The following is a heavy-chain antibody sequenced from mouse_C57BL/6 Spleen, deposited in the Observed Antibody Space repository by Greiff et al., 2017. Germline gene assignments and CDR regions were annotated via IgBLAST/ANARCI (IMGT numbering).Heavy chain of an antibody. J-gene: IGHJ3*01. CDR3: ARGDGYDLFAY. Sequence: VQLQQSGAELVRPGASVKLSCKASGYTFTDYYINWVKQRPGQGLEWIARIYPGSGNTYYNEKFKGKATLTAEKSSSTAYMQLSSLTSEDSAVYFCARGDGYDLFAYWGQGTLVTVSA. CDR1: GYTFTDYY. D-gene: IGHD2-2*01. V-gene: IGHV1-76*01. CDR2: IYPGSGNT.